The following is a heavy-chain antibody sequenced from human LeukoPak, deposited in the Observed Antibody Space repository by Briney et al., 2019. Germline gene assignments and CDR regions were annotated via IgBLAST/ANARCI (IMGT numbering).Heavy chain of an antibody. J-gene: IGHJ4*02. CDR2: IKHDGSEK. D-gene: IGHD3-16*01. V-gene: IGHV3-7*01. Sequence: GGSLRLSCAASGFTLCRYWMSWVRQAPGKGLEWVANIKHDGSEKYYVDSVKGRFTISRDNAKNSLYLQMNILRAEDTAVFYCARDHWGPGDYWGQGTLVTVSS. CDR3: ARDHWGPGDY. CDR1: GFTLCRYW.